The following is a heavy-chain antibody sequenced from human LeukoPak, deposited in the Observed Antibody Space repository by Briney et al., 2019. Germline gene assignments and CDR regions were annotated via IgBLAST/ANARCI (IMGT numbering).Heavy chain of an antibody. V-gene: IGHV5-51*01. Sequence: GESLKISCKGSGYSFTSYWIGWVRQMPGKGLEWMGIIYPGGSDTRYSPSFQGQVTISADKSISTAYLQWSSLKASDTAMYYCARRSDSSGCKTDAFDIWGQGTMVTVSS. CDR2: IYPGGSDT. D-gene: IGHD3-22*01. CDR1: GYSFTSYW. CDR3: ARRSDSSGCKTDAFDI. J-gene: IGHJ3*02.